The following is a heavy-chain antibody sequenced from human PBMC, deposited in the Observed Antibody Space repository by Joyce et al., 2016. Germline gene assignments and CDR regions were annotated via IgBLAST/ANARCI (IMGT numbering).Heavy chain of an antibody. CDR3: TMMVTDAFDF. CDR1: GFTVSSNY. CDR2: IYSSGTT. D-gene: IGHD2-21*02. V-gene: IGHV3-53*01. Sequence: DVELVESGGGLIQPGGSLRLSCAASGFTVSSNYMNWVRQAPGKGLEWVSVIYSSGTTYYSDSVKGRFTISRDNSKNTLYLQMSSLRAEDTAVYYCTMMVTDAFDFWGQGTMVTVSS. J-gene: IGHJ3*01.